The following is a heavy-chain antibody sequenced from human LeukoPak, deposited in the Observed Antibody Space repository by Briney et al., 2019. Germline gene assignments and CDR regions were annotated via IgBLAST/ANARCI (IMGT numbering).Heavy chain of an antibody. CDR1: GFTFSSYA. CDR3: AKVAPPELVGATTWAFDI. D-gene: IGHD1-26*01. CDR2: ISGSGDTT. Sequence: GGSLRLSCAASGFTFSSYAMNWVRQAPGKGLEWVSFISGSGDTTYYADSVKGRFTISRDNSKNTLYLQMNSLRAEDTAVYYCAKVAPPELVGATTWAFDIWGQGTMVTVSS. V-gene: IGHV3-23*01. J-gene: IGHJ3*02.